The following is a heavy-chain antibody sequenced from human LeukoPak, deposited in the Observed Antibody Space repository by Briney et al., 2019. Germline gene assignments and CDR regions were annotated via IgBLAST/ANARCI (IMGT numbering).Heavy chain of an antibody. Sequence: GESLKISCKGSGYSFTSYWIGWVRQMPGKGLEWMGIIYPGDSDTRYSPSFQGPATISADKSISTAYLQWSSLKASDAAMYYCARRPLGGSGAVGAFDIWGQGTMVTVSS. V-gene: IGHV5-51*01. CDR3: ARRPLGGSGAVGAFDI. CDR1: GYSFTSYW. CDR2: IYPGDSDT. J-gene: IGHJ3*02. D-gene: IGHD3-10*01.